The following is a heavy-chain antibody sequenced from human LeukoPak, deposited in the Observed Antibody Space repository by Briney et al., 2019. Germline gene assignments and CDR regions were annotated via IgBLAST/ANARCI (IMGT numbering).Heavy chain of an antibody. CDR2: ISSSGSTI. V-gene: IGHV3-11*04. D-gene: IGHD1-20*01. CDR1: GFTFSDYY. Sequence: GGSLRLSCAASGFTFSDYYMSWIRQAPGKGLEWVSYISSSGSTIYYADSVKGRFTISRDNAKNSLYLQMNSLRAEDTAVYYCARDNWTTQNYQPQFLYYFDYWGQGTLVTVSS. J-gene: IGHJ4*02. CDR3: ARDNWTTQNYQPQFLYYFDY.